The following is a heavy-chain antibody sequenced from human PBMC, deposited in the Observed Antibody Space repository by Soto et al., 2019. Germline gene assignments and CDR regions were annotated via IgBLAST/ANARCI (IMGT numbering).Heavy chain of an antibody. J-gene: IGHJ5*02. CDR3: ARHYSGSYYSHWFDP. V-gene: IGHV4-59*01. CDR1: GGSSSGYD. Sequence: SEILSLTCTVSGGSSSGYDWSWVRQPPGKGLEWIGYIFYSGNTNYNPSLQSRVTISVDTSKNQFSLKLRSVTAADTAMYYCARHYSGSYYSHWFDPWGQGTLVTVSS. D-gene: IGHD1-26*01. CDR2: IFYSGNT.